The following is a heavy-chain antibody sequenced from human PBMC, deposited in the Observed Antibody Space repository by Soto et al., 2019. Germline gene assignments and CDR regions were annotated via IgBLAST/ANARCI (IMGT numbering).Heavy chain of an antibody. D-gene: IGHD3-10*01. CDR1: GGSISSGGYY. J-gene: IGHJ5*02. Sequence: QVQLRESGPGLVKPSQTLSLTCTVSGGSISSGGYYWSWIRQHPGKGLEWIGYIYYSGSTYYNPSLKSRVTISVDTSKNQFSLKLSSVTAADTAVYYCARDHQRMVRGVIWQNWFDPWGQGTLVTVSS. V-gene: IGHV4-31*03. CDR3: ARDHQRMVRGVIWQNWFDP. CDR2: IYYSGST.